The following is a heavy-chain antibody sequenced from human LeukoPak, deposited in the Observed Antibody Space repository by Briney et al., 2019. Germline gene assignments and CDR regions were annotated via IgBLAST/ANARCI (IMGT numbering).Heavy chain of an antibody. Sequence: PGGSLRLSCAASGFTFSSYSMNWVRQAPGKGLEWVSSISSSSSYIYYADSVKGRFTISRDNAKNSLYLQMNSLRAEDTAVYYCARFDPYNDKGSRENAFDIWGQGTMVTVSS. V-gene: IGHV3-21*01. CDR3: ARFDPYNDKGSRENAFDI. CDR1: GFTFSSYS. CDR2: ISSSSSYI. D-gene: IGHD3-22*01. J-gene: IGHJ3*02.